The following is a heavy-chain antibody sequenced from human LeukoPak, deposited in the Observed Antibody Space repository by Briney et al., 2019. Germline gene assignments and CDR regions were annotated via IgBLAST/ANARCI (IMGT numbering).Heavy chain of an antibody. D-gene: IGHD3-10*01. V-gene: IGHV3-30*02. CDR3: ARDPSRGWAYYWYLDL. CDR2: IRYDGTNK. J-gene: IGHJ2*01. CDR1: GFTFSTYG. Sequence: GGSLRLSCAASGFTFSTYGMHWVRQAPGKGLEWVAYIRYDGTNKYYADSVKGRFTMSRDNSRNTLSLQMNSLISEDTAVYYCARDPSRGWAYYWYLDLWGRGTLVTVSS.